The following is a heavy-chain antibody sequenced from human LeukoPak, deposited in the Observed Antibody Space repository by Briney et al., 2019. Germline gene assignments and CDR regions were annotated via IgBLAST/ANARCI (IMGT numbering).Heavy chain of an antibody. CDR1: GYTFVGYY. Sequence: ASVKVSCMASGYTFVGYYIHLVRQAPGQGLEWMGWINSNTGGTIYAQRFQGRVTMTRDTSTSTADMEMSRLTSDDTAGYYCARGNNGDYSDAFDIWGQGTLVTVSS. CDR3: ARGNNGDYSDAFDI. CDR2: INSNTGGT. J-gene: IGHJ3*02. V-gene: IGHV1-2*02. D-gene: IGHD4-17*01.